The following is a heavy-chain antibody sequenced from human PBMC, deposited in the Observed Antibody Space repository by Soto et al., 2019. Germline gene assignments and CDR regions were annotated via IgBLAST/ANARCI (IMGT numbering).Heavy chain of an antibody. CDR2: INPSGGST. J-gene: IGHJ3*02. D-gene: IGHD3-3*01. CDR1: GYTFTSYY. CDR3: ARDRRYFYDFWSGYYKDRGDAFDI. Sequence: VASVKVSCKASGYTFTSYYMHWVRQAPGQGLEWMGIINPSGGSTSYAQKFQGRVTMTRDTSTSTVYMELSSLRSEDTAVYYCARDRRYFYDFWSGYYKDRGDAFDIRGQGTMVTVSS. V-gene: IGHV1-46*03.